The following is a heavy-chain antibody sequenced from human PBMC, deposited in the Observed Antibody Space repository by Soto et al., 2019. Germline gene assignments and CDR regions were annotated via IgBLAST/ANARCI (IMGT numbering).Heavy chain of an antibody. V-gene: IGHV4-59*01. J-gene: IGHJ6*02. Sequence: SETLSLTCTVSGGSINNNYWSWIRQPPGKGLEWIGYIYSSGSTKYNPSLKSRVTISLDMSKNHFSLYLQMSSLRSDDTALYYCAKDMVWYSSRSDGMDVWGQGTTVTVSS. CDR1: GGSINNNY. D-gene: IGHD6-13*01. CDR3: AKDMVWYSSRSDGMDV. CDR2: IYSSGST.